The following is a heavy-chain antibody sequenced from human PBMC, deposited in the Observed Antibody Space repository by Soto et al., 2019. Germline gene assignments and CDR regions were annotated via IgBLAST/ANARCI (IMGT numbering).Heavy chain of an antibody. CDR1: GGSISRGGYY. J-gene: IGHJ5*02. CDR3: ARDLAP. Sequence: QVQLQESGPGLVKASQTLSLTCTVSGGSISRGGYYWGWIRQHPGKGLEWIGYIYNSGSTYYNPSLKRRVTISAVTSKNQFSLKLSSVTAADTAVYYCARDLAPWCQGTLVTLSS. CDR2: IYNSGST. V-gene: IGHV4-31*03.